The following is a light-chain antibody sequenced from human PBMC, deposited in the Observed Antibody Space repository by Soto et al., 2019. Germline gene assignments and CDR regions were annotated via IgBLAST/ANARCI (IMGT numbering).Light chain of an antibody. CDR3: QQYGSSPYT. Sequence: EIVLTQSPGTLSLSPGERATLSCRASQSVSSTYLAWYQQKPGQAPRLLIYGASSRATGIPDSFSGSGSGTDFTLTISRLEPEDFAVYYCQQYGSSPYTFGLGTKVDIK. CDR2: GAS. V-gene: IGKV3-20*01. CDR1: QSVSSTY. J-gene: IGKJ2*01.